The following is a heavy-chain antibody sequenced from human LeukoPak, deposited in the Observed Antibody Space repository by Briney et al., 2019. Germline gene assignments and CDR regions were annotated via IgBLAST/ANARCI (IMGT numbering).Heavy chain of an antibody. V-gene: IGHV4-31*03. CDR2: IYYSGST. J-gene: IGHJ6*02. D-gene: IGHD4-11*01. Sequence: SETLSLTCTVSGGSISSGGYYWSWIRQHPGKGREWIGYIYYSGSTYYNPSLKSRVTISVDTSKNQFSLKLSSVTAADTAVYYCARDQVSVTTYYYYGMDVWGQGTTVTASS. CDR1: GGSISSGGYY. CDR3: ARDQVSVTTYYYYGMDV.